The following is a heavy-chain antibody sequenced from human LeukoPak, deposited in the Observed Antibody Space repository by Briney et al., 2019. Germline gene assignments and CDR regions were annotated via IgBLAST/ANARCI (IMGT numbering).Heavy chain of an antibody. CDR1: GGTFSSYA. V-gene: IGHV1-69*01. CDR2: IIPIFGTA. CDR3: AREGPSYCSSTSCYGANYYYMDV. Sequence: GSSVEVSCKASGGTFSSYAISWVRQAPGQGLEWMGGIIPIFGTANYAQKFQGRVTITADESTSTAYMELSSLRSEDTAVYYCAREGPSYCSSTSCYGANYYYMDVRGKGTTVTVSS. J-gene: IGHJ6*03. D-gene: IGHD2-2*01.